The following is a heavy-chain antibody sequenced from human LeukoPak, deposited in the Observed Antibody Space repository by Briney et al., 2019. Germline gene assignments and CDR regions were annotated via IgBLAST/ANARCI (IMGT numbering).Heavy chain of an antibody. Sequence: GGSLRLSCAASGFTFSSYGMHWVRQAQGKGLEWVAVISYDGSNKYYADSVKGRFTISRDNSKNTLYLQMNSLRAEDTAVYYCAKGDRYSYIEGYFYYWGQGTLVTVSS. CDR3: AKGDRYSYIEGYFYY. CDR2: ISYDGSNK. V-gene: IGHV3-30*18. CDR1: GFTFSSYG. D-gene: IGHD5-18*01. J-gene: IGHJ4*02.